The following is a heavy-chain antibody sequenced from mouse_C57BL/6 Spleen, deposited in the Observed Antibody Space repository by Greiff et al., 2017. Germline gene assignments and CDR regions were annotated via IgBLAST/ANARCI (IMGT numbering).Heavy chain of an antibody. D-gene: IGHD1-1*01. CDR1: GFTFSDYG. J-gene: IGHJ4*01. CDR2: ISSGSSTI. CDR3: ARTVVDAVDY. Sequence: EVQGVESGGGLVKPGGSLKLSCAASGFTFSDYGMHWVRQAPEKGLVWVAYISSGSSTIYYADTVKGRFTISRDNATNRLFLQMTSLRSEDTAMYYWARTVVDAVDYWGQGTSVTVSS. V-gene: IGHV5-17*01.